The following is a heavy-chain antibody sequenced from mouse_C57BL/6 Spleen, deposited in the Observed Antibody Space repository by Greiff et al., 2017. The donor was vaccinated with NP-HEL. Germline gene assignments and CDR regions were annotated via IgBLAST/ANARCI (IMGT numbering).Heavy chain of an antibody. CDR2: ILPGSGGT. J-gene: IGHJ2*01. CDR3: ARSCYGSSYVFDY. V-gene: IGHV1-9*01. D-gene: IGHD1-1*01. CDR1: GYTFTGYW. Sequence: QVQLQQSGAELMKPGASVKLSCKATGYTFTGYWIEWVKQRPGHGLEWIGEILPGSGGTNYNEKFKGKATFTADTSSNTAYMQLSSLTTEDSAIYYCARSCYGSSYVFDYWGQGTTLTVSS.